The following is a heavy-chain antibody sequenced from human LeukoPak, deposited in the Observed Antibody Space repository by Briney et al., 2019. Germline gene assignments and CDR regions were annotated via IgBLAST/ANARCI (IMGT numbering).Heavy chain of an antibody. Sequence: PGGSLRLSCAASGFTFSSYGMHWVRQAPGKGLEWVAVISYDGSNKYYADSVKGRFTISRDNSKNTLYLQMNSLRAEDTAVYYCAKDEYSYGGPPEYWGQGTLVTVSS. CDR1: GFTFSSYG. V-gene: IGHV3-30*18. CDR2: ISYDGSNK. D-gene: IGHD5-18*01. J-gene: IGHJ4*02. CDR3: AKDEYSYGGPPEY.